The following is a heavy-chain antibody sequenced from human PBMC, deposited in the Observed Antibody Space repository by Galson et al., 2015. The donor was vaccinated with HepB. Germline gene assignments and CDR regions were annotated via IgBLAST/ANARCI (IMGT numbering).Heavy chain of an antibody. CDR1: GYTFTSYG. CDR3: ARDRGYYDSSGYPDY. Sequence: SVKVSCKASGYTFTSYGISWVRQAPGQGLEWMGWISAYNGNTNYAQKLQGRVTMTTDTSTSTAYMELRSLRSDDTAVYYCARDRGYYDSSGYPDYWGQGTLVTVSS. D-gene: IGHD3-22*01. V-gene: IGHV1-18*04. CDR2: ISAYNGNT. J-gene: IGHJ4*02.